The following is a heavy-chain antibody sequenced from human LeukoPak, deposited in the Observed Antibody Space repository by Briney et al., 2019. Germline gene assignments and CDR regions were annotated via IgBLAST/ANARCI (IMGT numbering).Heavy chain of an antibody. CDR2: ICPYSGNT. J-gene: IGHJ4*02. Sequence: GASVKVSCKASGYTFPSYGITWVRQAPGQGLECMGWICPYSGNTDYAQKFQGRVTMTTDTSTTTAYMELRSLRSDDTAVYYCARASGVSAAGSPYYFDYWGQGTLVTVSS. CDR3: ARASGVSAAGSPYYFDY. D-gene: IGHD6-13*01. CDR1: GYTFPSYG. V-gene: IGHV1-18*01.